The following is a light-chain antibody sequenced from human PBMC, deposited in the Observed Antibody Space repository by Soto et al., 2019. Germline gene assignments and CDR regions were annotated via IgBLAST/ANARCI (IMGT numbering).Light chain of an antibody. CDR3: NSYADSNTYV. CDR1: SSAVGRYNY. CDR2: DVS. J-gene: IGLJ1*01. Sequence: HSVLTQPPSASGPPGQSVTISCTGTSSAVGRYNYVSWYQHHPGKAPKLIIYDVSQRPSGVPDRFSGSKSGNTASLTVSGLQAEDEADYYCNSYADSNTYVFGTGTKVTVL. V-gene: IGLV2-8*01.